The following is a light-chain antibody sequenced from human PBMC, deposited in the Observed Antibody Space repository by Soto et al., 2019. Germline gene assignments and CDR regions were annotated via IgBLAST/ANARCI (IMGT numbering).Light chain of an antibody. CDR1: QSVSSY. J-gene: IGKJ5*01. Sequence: QSPGSLSLSPGERATLSWRASQSVSSYLAWYQQKPGQAPRLLIYDASNRATGIPARFSGSGAGTEFTLTISSLQSEDFAVYYCQQYNNWPPITFGQGTRLEIK. CDR3: QQYNNWPPIT. V-gene: IGKV3-15*01. CDR2: DAS.